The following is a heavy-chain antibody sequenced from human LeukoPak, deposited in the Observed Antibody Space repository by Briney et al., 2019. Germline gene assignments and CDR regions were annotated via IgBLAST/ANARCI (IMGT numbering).Heavy chain of an antibody. V-gene: IGHV3-23*01. Sequence: SGGSLRLSCAASGFTFSSYAMSWVRQAPGKGLEWVSAISGSGGSTYYADSVKGRFTISRDNSKNTLYLQMNSLRAEDTAVYYCAKDPGYYDSPLYWGQGTLVTVSS. CDR1: GFTFSSYA. CDR3: AKDPGYYDSPLY. CDR2: ISGSGGST. D-gene: IGHD3-22*01. J-gene: IGHJ4*02.